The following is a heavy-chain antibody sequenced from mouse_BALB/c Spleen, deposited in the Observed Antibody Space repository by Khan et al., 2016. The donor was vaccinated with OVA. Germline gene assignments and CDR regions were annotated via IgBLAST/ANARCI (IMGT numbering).Heavy chain of an antibody. CDR1: GFTFSSFG. V-gene: IGHV5-6*01. CDR2: ISSGGSYT. D-gene: IGHD2-5*01. Sequence: EVMLVESGGDLVKPGGSLKLSCAASGFTFSSFGMSWIRQTPDKRLEWVATISSGGSYTYYPDSVKGRFTISRDNAKNTLYLQMSSLNSEDTAMYYCARQYSNSFFEYWGQGTTLTVSS. CDR3: ARQYSNSFFEY. J-gene: IGHJ2*01.